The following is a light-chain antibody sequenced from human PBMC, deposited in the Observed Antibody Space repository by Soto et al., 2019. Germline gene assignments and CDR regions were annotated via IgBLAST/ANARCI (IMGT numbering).Light chain of an antibody. J-gene: IGKJ5*01. Sequence: EIVLTHSPGTLSLSPWEIATLSCRASQSVSSSYLAWYQQRPGQAPRLLIHDASHRAAGIPARFSGSGFGTDFTLTISSLEPEDAAVYYCQQRSNWPPITVGQGTRLEIK. CDR2: DAS. CDR3: QQRSNWPPIT. V-gene: IGKV3-11*01. CDR1: QSVSSSY.